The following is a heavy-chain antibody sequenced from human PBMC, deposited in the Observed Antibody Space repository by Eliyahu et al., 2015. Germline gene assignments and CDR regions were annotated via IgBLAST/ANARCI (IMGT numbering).Heavy chain of an antibody. Sequence: QVQLVESGGGVVQPGRSLXLSCAASGFXFSXXGMHXVRQAPGKGLEWVAVISYDGSNKYYADSVKGRFTISRDNSKNTLYLQMNSLRAEDTAVYYCAKDRLKGTWSLPWVFDYWGQGTLVTVSS. V-gene: IGHV3-30*18. CDR1: GFXFSXXG. CDR2: ISYDGSNK. J-gene: IGHJ4*02. D-gene: IGHD1-14*01. CDR3: AKDRLKGTWSLPWVFDY.